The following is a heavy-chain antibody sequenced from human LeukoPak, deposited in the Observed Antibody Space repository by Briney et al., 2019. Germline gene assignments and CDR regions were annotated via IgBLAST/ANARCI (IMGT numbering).Heavy chain of an antibody. D-gene: IGHD1-26*01. Sequence: GGSLRLSCAASGFTFSSYSMNWVRQAPGKGLEWVSSISSSSSYIYYADSVKGRFTISRDNAKNSLYLQMNSLRAEDTAVYYCARAVGDSDAFDIWGQGTMVTVSS. CDR1: GFTFSSYS. CDR3: ARAVGDSDAFDI. J-gene: IGHJ3*02. V-gene: IGHV3-21*01. CDR2: ISSSSSYI.